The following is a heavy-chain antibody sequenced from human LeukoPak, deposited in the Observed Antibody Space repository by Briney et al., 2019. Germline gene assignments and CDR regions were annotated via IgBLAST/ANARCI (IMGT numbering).Heavy chain of an antibody. J-gene: IGHJ3*02. CDR2: IYYSGST. Sequence: SETLSLTCTVSGGSISSSSYYWGWIRQPPGKGLEWIGSIYYSGSTYYNPSLKSRVTISVDTSKNQFSLKLSSVTAADTAVYYCARVSDYDILTGYYLPDAFDIWGQGTMVTVSS. D-gene: IGHD3-9*01. CDR3: ARVSDYDILTGYYLPDAFDI. CDR1: GGSISSSSYY. V-gene: IGHV4-39*07.